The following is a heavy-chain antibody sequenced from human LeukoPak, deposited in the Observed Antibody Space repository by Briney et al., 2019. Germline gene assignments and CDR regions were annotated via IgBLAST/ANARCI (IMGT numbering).Heavy chain of an antibody. CDR3: ARNIWGLDH. Sequence: SETLSLTCAVSGYSISSGYYWGWIRQPPGKGLEWIGSIYHSGSTYYNPSLKSRVTISVDTSKNQFSLKLTSVTAADTAIYYCARNIWGLDHWGQGTLVTVTS. D-gene: IGHD3-16*01. CDR2: IYHSGST. V-gene: IGHV4-38-2*01. CDR1: GYSISSGYY. J-gene: IGHJ4*02.